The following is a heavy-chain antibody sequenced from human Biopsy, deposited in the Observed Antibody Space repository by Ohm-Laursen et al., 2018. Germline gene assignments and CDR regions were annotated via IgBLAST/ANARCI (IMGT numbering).Heavy chain of an antibody. Sequence: ASVKVSCKTSGYTFSDYILNWVRQAPGQGLEWMGWINTRRGDTNYAQKFQGRVTMTRDTSTATVFMELTSLRSDDTAMYYCARVEDSTRHWYFDLWGRGTQVTVSS. CDR2: INTRRGDT. D-gene: IGHD2-2*01. J-gene: IGHJ2*01. CDR3: ARVEDSTRHWYFDL. V-gene: IGHV1-18*01. CDR1: GYTFSDYI.